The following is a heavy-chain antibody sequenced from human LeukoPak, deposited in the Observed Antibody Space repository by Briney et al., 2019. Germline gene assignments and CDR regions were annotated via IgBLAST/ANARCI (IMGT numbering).Heavy chain of an antibody. CDR3: ARTFPGIAVAGLFDY. V-gene: IGHV4-34*01. D-gene: IGHD6-19*01. Sequence: PSETLSLTCAVYGGSFSGYYWSWIRQPPGKGLEWIGEINHSGSTNYNPSLKSRVTMSVDTSKNQFSLKLSSVTAADTAVYYCARTFPGIAVAGLFDYWGQGTLVTVSS. CDR1: GGSFSGYY. J-gene: IGHJ4*02. CDR2: INHSGST.